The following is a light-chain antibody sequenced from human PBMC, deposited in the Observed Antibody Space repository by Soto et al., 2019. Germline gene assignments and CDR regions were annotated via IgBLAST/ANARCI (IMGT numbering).Light chain of an antibody. Sequence: DIVLTQSPGTLSLSPGERATLSCRASQSVSSNSLAWYQQKPGQAPRLLIYGASNRATGIPDRFSGSGSGTDFTLTINRLEPEDFAVYCCQQYGGSLPTFGQGTKVDIK. J-gene: IGKJ1*01. V-gene: IGKV3-20*01. CDR1: QSVSSNS. CDR3: QQYGGSLPT. CDR2: GAS.